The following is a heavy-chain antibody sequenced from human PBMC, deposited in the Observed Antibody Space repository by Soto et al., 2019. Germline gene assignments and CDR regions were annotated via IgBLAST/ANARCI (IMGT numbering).Heavy chain of an antibody. J-gene: IGHJ3*02. CDR1: GFTSSSYW. V-gene: IGHV3-74*01. D-gene: IGHD3-22*01. CDR3: ARDTYYYDSSDHFSADAFDI. CDR2: ISNDGSST. Sequence: EVQLVESGGGLVQPGGSLRLSCAASGFTSSSYWIHWVRQAPGKGLVWVSSISNDGSSTNYADSVKGRFTISRDNAKNSVYLQMNSRRAEDTAVYYCARDTYYYDSSDHFSADAFDIWGQGTMVTVSS.